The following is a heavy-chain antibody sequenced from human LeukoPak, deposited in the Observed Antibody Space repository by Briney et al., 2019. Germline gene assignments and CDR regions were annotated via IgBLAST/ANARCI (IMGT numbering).Heavy chain of an antibody. V-gene: IGHV3-9*01. D-gene: IGHD3-9*01. CDR3: TKVTDWRTGFDY. Sequence: PGGSLRLSCAASGFTFDGYGMYWVRQAPGKGLEWVSGITWNSDDTAYADSVRGRFTISRDNAKNCLYLQMYSLRVEDTALYYCTKVTDWRTGFDYWGQGTLVTVSS. CDR2: ITWNSDDT. J-gene: IGHJ4*02. CDR1: GFTFDGYG.